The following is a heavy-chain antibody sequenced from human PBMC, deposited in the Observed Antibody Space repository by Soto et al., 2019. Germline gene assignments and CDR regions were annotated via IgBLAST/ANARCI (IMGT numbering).Heavy chain of an antibody. Sequence: GGSLRLSCAASGFTFSSYGMHWVRQAPGKGLEWVAVIWYDGSNKYYADSVKGRFTISRDNSKNTLYLQMNSLRAEDTAVYYCARDMIVVAPHFDDRGQGTRVTVAS. CDR2: IWYDGSNK. V-gene: IGHV3-33*01. J-gene: IGHJ4*02. CDR3: ARDMIVVAPHFDD. D-gene: IGHD3-22*01. CDR1: GFTFSSYG.